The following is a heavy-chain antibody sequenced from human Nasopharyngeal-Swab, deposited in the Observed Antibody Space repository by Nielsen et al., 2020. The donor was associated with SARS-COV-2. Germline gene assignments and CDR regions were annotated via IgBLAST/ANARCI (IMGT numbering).Heavy chain of an antibody. CDR3: AVYDSSGYYYLDDAFDI. CDR2: IYYSGST. V-gene: IGHV4-39*01. CDR1: GGSFSSYY. J-gene: IGHJ3*02. Sequence: SETLSLTCAVYGGSFSSYYWGWIRQPPGKGLEWIGSIYYSGSTYYNPSLKSRVTISVDTSKNQFSLKLSSVTAADTAVYYCAVYDSSGYYYLDDAFDIWGQGTMVTVSS. D-gene: IGHD3-22*01.